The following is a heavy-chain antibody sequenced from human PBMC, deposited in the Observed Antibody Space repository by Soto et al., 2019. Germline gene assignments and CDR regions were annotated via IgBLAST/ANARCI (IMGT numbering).Heavy chain of an antibody. CDR1: GFTFSSYE. CDR3: TRDHLVGRLSKFDF. CDR2: IRTKAYGGTP. J-gene: IGHJ4*02. D-gene: IGHD3-10*01. V-gene: IGHV3-49*04. Sequence: PGGSLRLSCAASGFTFSSYEMNWVRQAPGKGPEWVGFIRTKAYGGTPEYAASVIGRFTMSRDDSKSIAYLQMNSLKTEDTAVYYCTRDHLVGRLSKFDFWGQGTLVTGLL.